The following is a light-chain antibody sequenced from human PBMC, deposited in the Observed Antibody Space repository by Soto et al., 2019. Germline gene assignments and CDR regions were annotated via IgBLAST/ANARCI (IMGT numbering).Light chain of an antibody. J-gene: IGLJ3*02. V-gene: IGLV4-69*01. Sequence: QPVLTQSPSASASLGASVKLTCTLSSGHSTYSIAWHQQQPEKGPRYLMKLGSDGRHTKGDGIPDRFSGSSSGSARYLTISSLQSEDEADYYCQTWGTGIRVFGGGTKLTVL. CDR3: QTWGTGIRV. CDR1: SGHSTYS. CDR2: LGSDGRH.